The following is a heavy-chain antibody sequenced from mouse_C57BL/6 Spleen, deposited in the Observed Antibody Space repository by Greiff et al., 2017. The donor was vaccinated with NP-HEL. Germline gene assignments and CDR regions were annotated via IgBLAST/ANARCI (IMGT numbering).Heavy chain of an antibody. CDR3: AIFYGYDAWFAY. V-gene: IGHV1-78*01. CDR2: IYPRDGST. D-gene: IGHD2-2*01. CDR1: GYTFTDHT. J-gene: IGHJ3*01. Sequence: VQLQQSDAELVKPGASVKISCKVSGYTFTDHTIHWMKQRPEQGLEWIGYIYPRDGSTKYNEKFKGKATLTADKSSSKAYMQLNSLTSEDSAVYFCAIFYGYDAWFAYWGQGTLVTVSA.